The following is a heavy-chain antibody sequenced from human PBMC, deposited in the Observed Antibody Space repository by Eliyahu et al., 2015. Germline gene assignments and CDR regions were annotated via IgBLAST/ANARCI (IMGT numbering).Heavy chain of an antibody. CDR1: GXXFTSYA. D-gene: IGHD2-2*01. V-gene: IGHV7-4-1*02. Sequence: QVQLVQXGSELKXPGASVKVXCKXSGXXFTSYAXXWXRQAPGQGLEWMGWINTTTGNPTYAQGFTGRFVFSLDTSVSTAYLQISSLKAEDTAVYYCARDLHQLLSDAFDIWGQGTMVTVSS. CDR2: INTTTGNP. CDR3: ARDLHQLLSDAFDI. J-gene: IGHJ3*02.